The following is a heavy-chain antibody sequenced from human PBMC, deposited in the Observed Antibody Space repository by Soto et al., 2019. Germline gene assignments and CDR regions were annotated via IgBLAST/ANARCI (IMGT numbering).Heavy chain of an antibody. D-gene: IGHD6-19*01. CDR1: GYTFTSYD. CDR2: MNPNSGNT. V-gene: IGHV1-8*01. Sequence: ASVKVSCKASGYTFTSYDINWVRQATGQGLEWMGWMNPNSGNTGYAQKFQGRVTMTRNTSISTAYMELSSLRSEDTAVYYCARSPRSGYSSGWSTHFYYFDYWGQGTLVTVSS. CDR3: ARSPRSGYSSGWSTHFYYFDY. J-gene: IGHJ4*02.